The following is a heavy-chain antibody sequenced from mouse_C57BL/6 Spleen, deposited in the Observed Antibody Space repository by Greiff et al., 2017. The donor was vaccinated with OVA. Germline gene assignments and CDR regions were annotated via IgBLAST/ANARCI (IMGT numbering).Heavy chain of an antibody. D-gene: IGHD1-1*01. V-gene: IGHV2-3*01. CDR3: ATPITTVVDWYFDV. Sequence: VKVVESGPGLVAPSQSLSITCTVSGFSLTSYGVSWVRQPPGKGLEWLGVIWGDGSTNYHSALISRLSISKDNSKSQVFLKLNSLQTDDTATYYCATPITTVVDWYFDVWGTGTTVTVSS. CDR2: IWGDGST. CDR1: GFSLTSYG. J-gene: IGHJ1*03.